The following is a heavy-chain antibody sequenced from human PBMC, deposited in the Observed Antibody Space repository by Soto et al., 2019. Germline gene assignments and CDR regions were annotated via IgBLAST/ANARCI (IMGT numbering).Heavy chain of an antibody. D-gene: IGHD4-17*01. CDR3: TKDRLTTSYYHYMDV. V-gene: IGHV1-69*13. CDR2: IIPIFGTA. J-gene: IGHJ6*03. CDR1: GGTFSSYA. Sequence: SVKGACKAAGGTFSSYASGWVRQAPGQGLEWMGGIIPIFGTANYAQKFQGRVTITADESTSTAYMELNSLRAEDTAMYFCTKDRLTTSYYHYMDVWGKGTTVTVSS.